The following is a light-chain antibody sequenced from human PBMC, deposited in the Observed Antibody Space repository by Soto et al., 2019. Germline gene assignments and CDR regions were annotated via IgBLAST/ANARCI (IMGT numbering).Light chain of an antibody. J-gene: IGKJ1*01. CDR2: ATS. CDR1: QGIGND. Sequence: AIPMTQSPSSLSASVGDRVTVTCRASQGIGNDLGWYQQKPGKAPRLLIYATSTLQSGVPSRFSGSGSDTDFTLTISSLQPEDSATYYCLQDYDYPWTFGQGTNVEV. V-gene: IGKV1-6*01. CDR3: LQDYDYPWT.